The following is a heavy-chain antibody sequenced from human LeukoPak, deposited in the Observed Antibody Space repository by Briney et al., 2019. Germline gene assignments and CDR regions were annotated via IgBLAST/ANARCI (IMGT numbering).Heavy chain of an antibody. CDR1: GGSISSGSYY. CDR3: ARGLVTFDY. J-gene: IGHJ4*02. Sequence: SQTLSLTCTVSGGSISSGSYYWSWIRQPAGKGLEWIGRIYTSGSTNYNPSLKSRVTISVDTSKNQFPLKLSSVTAADTAVYYCARGLVTFDYWGQGTLVTVSS. D-gene: IGHD4-23*01. CDR2: IYTSGST. V-gene: IGHV4-61*02.